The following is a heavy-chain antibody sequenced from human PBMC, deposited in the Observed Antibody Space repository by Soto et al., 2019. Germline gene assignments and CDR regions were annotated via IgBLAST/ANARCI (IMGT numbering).Heavy chain of an antibody. CDR1: GGSFSGYY. V-gene: IGHV4-34*01. CDR3: ARGRGRWLQLYYFDY. Sequence: SETLSLTCAVYGGSFSGYYWSWIRQPPGKGLEWIGEINHSGSTNYNPSLKSRVTISVDTSKNQFSLKLSSVTAADTAVYYCARGRGRWLQLYYFDYWGQGTLVT. D-gene: IGHD1-1*01. CDR2: INHSGST. J-gene: IGHJ4*02.